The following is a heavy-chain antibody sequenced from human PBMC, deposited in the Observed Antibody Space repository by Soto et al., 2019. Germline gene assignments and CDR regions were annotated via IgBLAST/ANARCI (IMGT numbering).Heavy chain of an antibody. Sequence: QVQLVQSGASEVKKPGASVKVSCKASGYIFTRYGIHWVRQAPGQGLEWVGWINAGTGQVKYSQKVQGRVSITRDTYASTDYMELRSLKSEDTAVYYCARVMTVQAFDIWGQGTKVTVSS. CDR1: GYIFTRYG. CDR2: INAGTGQV. V-gene: IGHV1-3*01. CDR3: ARVMTVQAFDI. D-gene: IGHD4-17*01. J-gene: IGHJ3*02.